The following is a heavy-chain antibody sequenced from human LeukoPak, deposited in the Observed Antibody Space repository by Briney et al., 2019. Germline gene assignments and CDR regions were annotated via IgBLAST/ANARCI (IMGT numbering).Heavy chain of an antibody. D-gene: IGHD6-19*01. J-gene: IGHJ4*02. Sequence: PGGSLRLSCAASGFTFSSYAMGWVRQAPGKGLEWVSAISGGGGSTYYADSVKGRFTISRDNSKHTLYLQMNSLRAEDTAVYYCAKADDSSVWYMAVDYWGQGTLVTVSS. CDR1: GFTFSSYA. V-gene: IGHV3-23*01. CDR2: ISGGGGST. CDR3: AKADDSSVWYMAVDY.